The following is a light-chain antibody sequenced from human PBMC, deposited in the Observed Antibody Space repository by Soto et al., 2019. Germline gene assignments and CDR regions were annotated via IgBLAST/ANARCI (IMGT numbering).Light chain of an antibody. J-gene: IGKJ3*01. CDR1: QSVSNY. CDR2: AAS. V-gene: IGKV1-39*01. CDR3: QKDLRPPRN. Sequence: IQLTQSPSSLSASVLDIVTITCRARQSVSNYVKWHQQKPGEAPTLLIYAASTVQSVVPSRISGSGSGTVFTLTISSLQPEDVATYCCQKDLRPPRNFGHGTRVDIK.